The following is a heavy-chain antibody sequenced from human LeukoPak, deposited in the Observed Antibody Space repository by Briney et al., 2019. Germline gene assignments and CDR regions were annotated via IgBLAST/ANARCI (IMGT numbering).Heavy chain of an antibody. CDR1: GFTFSSYS. V-gene: IGHV3-21*01. J-gene: IGHJ4*02. CDR3: ASISSGWYWDY. D-gene: IGHD6-19*01. CDR2: ISSSSSYI. Sequence: GGSLRLSCAASGFTFSSYSMNWVRQAPGKGLEWVSSISSSSSYIYYPDSVKGRFTISRDNAKNSLYLQMNSLRAEDTAVYYCASISSGWYWDYWGQGTLVTVSS.